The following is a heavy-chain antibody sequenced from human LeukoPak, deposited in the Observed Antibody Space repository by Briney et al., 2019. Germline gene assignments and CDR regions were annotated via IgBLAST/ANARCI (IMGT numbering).Heavy chain of an antibody. Sequence: GGSLRLSCAVSGFSVSNNYMSWVRQAPGKGLEWVSIIYTGGNTYYAASVKGRFTISRGNSKNTLYLQMSILSAEDTAIYYCVRDSWTYSFDYWGQGTLVTVSS. J-gene: IGHJ4*02. CDR1: GFSVSNNY. D-gene: IGHD6-13*01. CDR3: VRDSWTYSFDY. V-gene: IGHV3-53*01. CDR2: IYTGGNT.